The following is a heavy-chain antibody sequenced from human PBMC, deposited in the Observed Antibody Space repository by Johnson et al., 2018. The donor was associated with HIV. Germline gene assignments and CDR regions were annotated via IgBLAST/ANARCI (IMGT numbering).Heavy chain of an antibody. J-gene: IGHJ3*02. V-gene: IGHV3-20*04. D-gene: IGHD3-22*01. CDR1: GFTFDDYG. CDR2: ISSDGGTT. Sequence: VQLVESGGGVVRPGESLRLSCAASGFTFDDYGMSWVRQAPGKGLVLVSRISSDGGTTTYADSVKGRFNISRDNAKNTLYLQMGALIVEDTAVYYCASEVGLDSSGSDAFDIWGQGTMVTVSS. CDR3: ASEVGLDSSGSDAFDI.